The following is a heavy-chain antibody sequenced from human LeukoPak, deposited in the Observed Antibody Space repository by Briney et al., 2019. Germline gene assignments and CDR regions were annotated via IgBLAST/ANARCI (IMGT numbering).Heavy chain of an antibody. CDR2: INPNSGGT. V-gene: IGHV1-2*02. CDR1: GYTFTGYY. Sequence: RASVKVSCKASGYTFTGYYMHWVRQAPGQGLEWMGWINPNSGGTNYAQKFQGRVTMTRDTSISTAYMELSRLRSDDTAVYYCARLFLPYRPAAAGTGWDYWGQGTLVTVSS. D-gene: IGHD6-13*01. J-gene: IGHJ4*02. CDR3: ARLFLPYRPAAAGTGWDY.